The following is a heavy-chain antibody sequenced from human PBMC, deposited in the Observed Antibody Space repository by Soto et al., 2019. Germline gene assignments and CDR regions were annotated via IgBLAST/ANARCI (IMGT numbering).Heavy chain of an antibody. Sequence: AVKPRCKARLNTNGNNGINWARQATGQGHEWMGWMNPNNGNTGYAQKFQGRLTLTRDNSISTAYMELSSLTSDDTAVYYCSTSGDL. D-gene: IGHD3-10*01. CDR2: MNPNNGNT. J-gene: IGHJ2*01. CDR1: LNTNGNNG. V-gene: IGHV1-8*01. CDR3: STSGDL.